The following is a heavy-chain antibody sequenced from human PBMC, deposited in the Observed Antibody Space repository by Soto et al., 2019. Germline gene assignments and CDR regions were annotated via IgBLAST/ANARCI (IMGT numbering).Heavy chain of an antibody. CDR3: VRDHAVNWYFDL. V-gene: IGHV4-4*07. D-gene: IGHD2-8*01. Sequence: QVQLQESGPGLVKPSETLSLSCTVSGDSISRYYWSWIRQPAGKGLEWIGRIYSTGTTNYTPSLRSRVTMSIDTSKNQFSLRLTSVTAADTAVYYCVRDHAVNWYFDLWGRGTLVTVSS. CDR1: GDSISRYY. J-gene: IGHJ2*01. CDR2: IYSTGTT.